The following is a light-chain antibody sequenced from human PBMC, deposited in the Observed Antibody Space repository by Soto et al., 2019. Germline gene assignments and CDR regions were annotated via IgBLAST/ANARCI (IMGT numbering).Light chain of an antibody. Sequence: DIQMTQSPSSLSASVGDRVTITCRASQGIRSALGWYQQKPGKVPKLLIYAASTLQSGVPSRFSGSGSETEFTLTISRLQPDDFATYFCHSRAFGQGTRLEIK. CDR3: HSRA. V-gene: IGKV1-17*01. CDR2: AAS. CDR1: QGIRSA. J-gene: IGKJ5*01.